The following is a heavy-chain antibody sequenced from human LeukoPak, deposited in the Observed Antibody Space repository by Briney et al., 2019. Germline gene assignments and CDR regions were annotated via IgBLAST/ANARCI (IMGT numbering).Heavy chain of an antibody. CDR1: GYTFTHYY. CDR3: ATAYYYDSSGYYYFDY. V-gene: IGHV1-24*01. D-gene: IGHD3-22*01. J-gene: IGHJ4*02. Sequence: ASVTVSCKASGYTFTHYYMHWVRQAPGKGLEWMGGFDPEDGETIYAQKFQGRVTMTEDTSTDTAYMELSSLRSEDTAVYYCATAYYYDSSGYYYFDYWGQGTLVTVSS. CDR2: FDPEDGET.